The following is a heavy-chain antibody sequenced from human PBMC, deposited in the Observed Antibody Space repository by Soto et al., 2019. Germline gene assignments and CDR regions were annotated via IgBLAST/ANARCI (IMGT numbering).Heavy chain of an antibody. Sequence: QVQLVQYGAEVKKPGASVKVSCKASGYTFTSYDINWVRQATGQGPEWMGWMNPNSGDTHYAQTFQGRVTMTRNTSISTAYMELSSLRSEDTAMYYCARWYRGNSGDYWGQGTLVTVSS. D-gene: IGHD2-21*02. V-gene: IGHV1-8*01. CDR1: GYTFTSYD. CDR2: MNPNSGDT. J-gene: IGHJ4*02. CDR3: ARWYRGNSGDY.